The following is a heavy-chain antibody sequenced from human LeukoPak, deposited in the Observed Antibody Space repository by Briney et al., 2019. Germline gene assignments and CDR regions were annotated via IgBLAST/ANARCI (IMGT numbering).Heavy chain of an antibody. V-gene: IGHV4-4*02. D-gene: IGHD2-15*01. CDR2: IYHSGST. Sequence: SGTLSLTCAVSGGSISSSIWWSWVRQPPGKGLEWIGEIYHSGSTNYNPSLKSRVTISVDKSKNQFSLKLSSVTAADTAVYYCARDSYCSGGSCYYFDYWGQGTLVTVSS. CDR3: ARDSYCSGGSCYYFDY. CDR1: GGSISSSIW. J-gene: IGHJ4*02.